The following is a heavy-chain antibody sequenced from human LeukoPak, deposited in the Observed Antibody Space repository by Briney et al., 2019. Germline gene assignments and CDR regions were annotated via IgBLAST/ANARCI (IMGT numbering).Heavy chain of an antibody. J-gene: IGHJ6*02. CDR2: MNPNSGNT. Sequence: GASVKVSCKASGYTFTSYDINWVRQATGQGLEWMGWMNPNSGNTGYAQKFQGRVTMTRNTSISTAYMELSSLRSEDTAVYYCARGGRVSGSYIDHYYYYYGMDVWGQGTTVTVPS. D-gene: IGHD1-26*01. V-gene: IGHV1-8*01. CDR1: GYTFTSYD. CDR3: ARGGRVSGSYIDHYYYYYGMDV.